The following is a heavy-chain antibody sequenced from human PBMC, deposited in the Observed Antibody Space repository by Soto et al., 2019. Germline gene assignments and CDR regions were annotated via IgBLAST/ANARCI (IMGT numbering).Heavy chain of an antibody. CDR2: ISGSGGST. CDR1: GFTFSSYA. J-gene: IGHJ4*02. Sequence: GGSLRLSCAASGFTFSSYAMSWVRQAPGKGLEWVSAISGSGGSTYYADSVKGRFTISRDNSKNTLYLQMNSLRAEGTAVYYCAKDSGLLWFGELSENWGQGTLVTVSS. V-gene: IGHV3-23*01. CDR3: AKDSGLLWFGELSEN. D-gene: IGHD3-10*01.